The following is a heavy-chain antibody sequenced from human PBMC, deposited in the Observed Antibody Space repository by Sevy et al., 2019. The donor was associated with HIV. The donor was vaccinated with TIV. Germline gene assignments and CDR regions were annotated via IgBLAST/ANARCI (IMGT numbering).Heavy chain of an antibody. CDR1: GFTFSSYG. J-gene: IGHJ6*02. CDR3: AVGDCSGGSSPTYYFYGMDV. CDR2: IWYDGSNK. D-gene: IGHD2-15*01. Sequence: GGSLRLSCAASGFTFSSYGMHWVRQAPGKGLEWVAVIWYDGSNKYYADSVKGRFTISRDNSKNTLYLQMNSLRAEDTAVYYWAVGDCSGGSSPTYYFYGMDVWGQGTTVTVSS. V-gene: IGHV3-33*01.